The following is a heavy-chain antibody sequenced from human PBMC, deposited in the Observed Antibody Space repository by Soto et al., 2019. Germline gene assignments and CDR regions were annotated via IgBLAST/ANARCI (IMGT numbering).Heavy chain of an antibody. J-gene: IGHJ5*02. D-gene: IGHD6-19*01. CDR1: GYTFTSYD. CDR3: ARGRIIVAGGFDP. CDR2: MNPSTGNT. V-gene: IGHV1-8*01. Sequence: QVQLVQSGAEVKKPGASVKVSCKASGYTFTSYDIIWVRQATGQGLEWMGWMNPSTGNTDSAEKFQGRLTMTRNTSISPVYMDLTSLSFEDPALYYSARGRIIVAGGFDPWGQGTLVTVSS.